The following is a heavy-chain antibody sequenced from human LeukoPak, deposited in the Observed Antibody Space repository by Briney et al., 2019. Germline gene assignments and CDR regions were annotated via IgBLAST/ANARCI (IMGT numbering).Heavy chain of an antibody. Sequence: SETLSLTCTVSGGSISGYFWSWIRQPPEKGLEWIAYIYYSGSTDYSPSLKSRVTISEDTSKNQFSLKLNSVTAADTAVYYCARHYGPWGQGTLVTVSS. CDR3: ARHYGP. V-gene: IGHV4-59*08. CDR2: IYYSGST. D-gene: IGHD3-10*01. J-gene: IGHJ5*02. CDR1: GGSISGYF.